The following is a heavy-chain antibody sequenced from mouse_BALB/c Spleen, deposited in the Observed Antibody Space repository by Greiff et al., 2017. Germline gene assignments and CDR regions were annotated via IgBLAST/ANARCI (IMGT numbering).Heavy chain of an antibody. Sequence: EVHLVESGGDLVKPGGSLKLSCAASGFTFSSYGMSWVRQTPDKRLEWVATISSGGSYTYYPDSVKGRFTISRDNAKNTLYLQMSSLKSEDTAMYYCARANDGYSPGFAYWGQGTLVTVSA. CDR1: GFTFSSYG. CDR3: ARANDGYSPGFAY. V-gene: IGHV5-6*01. J-gene: IGHJ3*01. D-gene: IGHD2-3*01. CDR2: ISSGGSYT.